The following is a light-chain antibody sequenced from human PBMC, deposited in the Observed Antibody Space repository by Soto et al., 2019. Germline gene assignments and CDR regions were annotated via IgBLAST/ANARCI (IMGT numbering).Light chain of an antibody. J-gene: IGKJ5*01. CDR2: AAS. Sequence: IQMTQSPSSVSASVGDRVTITCRASQVMRSWLAWYQQKPGKAPKLLIFAASTLQPGDPSRFSGSGSGTVFTLTISSLQPEDVATYYCQQFDSLTITFGQGTRLEIK. V-gene: IGKV1D-12*01. CDR3: QQFDSLTIT. CDR1: QVMRSW.